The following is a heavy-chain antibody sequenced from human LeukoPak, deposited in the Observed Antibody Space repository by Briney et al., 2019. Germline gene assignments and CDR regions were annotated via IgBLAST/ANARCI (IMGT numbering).Heavy chain of an antibody. Sequence: GGSLRLSCAASGFTFDDYAMHWVRQAPGKGLEWVSVIYNGGDTYYADSVKGRFTISRDNSKNTLYLQMNSLRAEDTAMYYCARNYYDSSGYYYTIDYWGQGTLVTVSS. CDR1: GFTFDDYA. D-gene: IGHD3-22*01. V-gene: IGHV3-53*01. CDR3: ARNYYDSSGYYYTIDY. CDR2: IYNGGDT. J-gene: IGHJ4*02.